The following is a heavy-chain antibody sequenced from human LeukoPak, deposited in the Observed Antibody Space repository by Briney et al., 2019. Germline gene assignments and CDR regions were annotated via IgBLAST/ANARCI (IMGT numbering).Heavy chain of an antibody. V-gene: IGHV4-34*01. CDR1: GGSFSGYY. CDR3: ARGLRGSISYYYGMDV. Sequence: PSETLSLTCAVYGGSFSGYYWSWIRQPPGKGLEWIGEINHSGSTNYNPSLKSRVTISVDTSKNQFSLKLSSVTAADTAVYYCARGLRGSISYYYGMDVWGQGTTVTVSS. J-gene: IGHJ6*02. D-gene: IGHD3-10*01. CDR2: INHSGST.